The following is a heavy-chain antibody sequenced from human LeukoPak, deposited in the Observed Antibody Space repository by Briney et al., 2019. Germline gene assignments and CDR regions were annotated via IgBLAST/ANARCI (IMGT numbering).Heavy chain of an antibody. Sequence: PGRSLRLSCAASGFTFDDYAMHWVRQAPGKGLEWVSGISWNSGSIGYADSVKGRFTISRDNAKNSLYLQMNSLRAEDTALYYCAKDKHAYSSSWYVAFDIWGQGTMVTVSS. CDR2: ISWNSGSI. CDR1: GFTFDDYA. V-gene: IGHV3-9*01. J-gene: IGHJ3*02. CDR3: AKDKHAYSSSWYVAFDI. D-gene: IGHD6-13*01.